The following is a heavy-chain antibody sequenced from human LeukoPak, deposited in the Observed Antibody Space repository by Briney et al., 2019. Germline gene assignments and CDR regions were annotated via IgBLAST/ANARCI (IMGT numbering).Heavy chain of an antibody. V-gene: IGHV3-74*01. CDR1: GFTFSNYW. Sequence: GGSLRLSCAASGFTFSNYWMRWVRQAPGKGLVWVSRIHSDGINTSYADSVKGRFTISRDSAKNTLNLQMNSLRAEDTAVYYCARDLGQYYDTSDNWFDPWGQGTLVTVSS. CDR2: IHSDGINT. CDR3: ARDLGQYYDTSDNWFDP. D-gene: IGHD3-22*01. J-gene: IGHJ5*02.